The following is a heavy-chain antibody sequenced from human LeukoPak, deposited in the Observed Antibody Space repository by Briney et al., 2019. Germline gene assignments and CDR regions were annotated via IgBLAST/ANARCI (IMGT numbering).Heavy chain of an antibody. CDR3: ARGGMTTVTDDAFDI. CDR2: IYSVGTT. V-gene: IGHV3-53*05. Sequence: PGGSLRLSCAASGFTVSSNYMSWVRQAPGKGLEWVSVIYSVGTTFYADSVKGRFTIPRDNSKNTLYLQMNSLRAEDTAVYYCARGGMTTVTDDAFDIWGQGTMVTVSS. J-gene: IGHJ3*02. D-gene: IGHD4-17*01. CDR1: GFTVSSNY.